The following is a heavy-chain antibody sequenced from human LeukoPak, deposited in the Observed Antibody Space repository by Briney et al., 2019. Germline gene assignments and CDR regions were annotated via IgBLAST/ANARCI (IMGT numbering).Heavy chain of an antibody. V-gene: IGHV3-23*01. D-gene: IGHD6-19*01. CDR3: AKGIPSTGWYSYFDY. CDR2: ISGSGGST. J-gene: IGHJ4*02. CDR1: GFTFSSYA. Sequence: HPGGSLRLSCAASGFTFSSYAMSWVRQAPGKGLEWVSTISGSGGSTYYADSAKGRFTISRDNSKNTLYLQMNSLRAEDTAVYYCAKGIPSTGWYSYFDYWGQGTLVTVSS.